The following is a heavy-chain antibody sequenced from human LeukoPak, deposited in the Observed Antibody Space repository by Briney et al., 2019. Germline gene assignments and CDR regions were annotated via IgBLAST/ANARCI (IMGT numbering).Heavy chain of an antibody. CDR2: ISYDGSNK. Sequence: GGSLRLSCAASGFTFSSYGMHWVRQAPGKGLEWVAVISYDGSNKYYADSVKGRFTISRDNSKNTLYLQMNSLRAEDTAVYYSAKDVTNSPVSPNWFDPCGEGKLVTVSS. J-gene: IGHJ5*02. CDR3: AKDVTNSPVSPNWFDP. CDR1: GFTFSSYG. D-gene: IGHD4-17*01. V-gene: IGHV3-30*18.